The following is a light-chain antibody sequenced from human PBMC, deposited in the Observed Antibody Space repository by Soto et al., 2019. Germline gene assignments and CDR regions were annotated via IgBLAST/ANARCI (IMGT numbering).Light chain of an antibody. V-gene: IGKV3-11*01. CDR3: QQRSNWPPVT. Sequence: EIVLTQSPATLSLSPGERATLSCRASQSVSSYLAWYQQKPGQAPRLLIYDASNRATGIPARFSGSGSGTDFTLTISSLEPEDLASYYCQQRSNWPPVTFGGGTKVEIK. J-gene: IGKJ4*01. CDR2: DAS. CDR1: QSVSSY.